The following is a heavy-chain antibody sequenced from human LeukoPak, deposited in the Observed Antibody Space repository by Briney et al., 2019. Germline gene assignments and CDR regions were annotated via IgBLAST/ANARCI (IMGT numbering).Heavy chain of an antibody. CDR1: GGTFSSYA. D-gene: IGHD4-23*01. V-gene: IGHV1-69*04. CDR3: ARVDLVTPYYYYGMAV. CDR2: IIPILGIA. Sequence: ASVKVSCKASGGTFSSYAISWARQAPGQGLEWMGRIIPILGIANYAQKFQGRVTITADKSTSTAYMELSSLRSEDTAVYYCARVDLVTPYYYYGMAVWGQGTTVTVSS. J-gene: IGHJ6*02.